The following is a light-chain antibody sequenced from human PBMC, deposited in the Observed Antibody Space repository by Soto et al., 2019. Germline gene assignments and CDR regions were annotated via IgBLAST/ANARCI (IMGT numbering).Light chain of an antibody. V-gene: IGKV1-5*01. CDR3: QQYSSYLFT. J-gene: IGKJ3*01. Sequence: DIQITQSPSTLSASLGDRVTITCRASQSISSWLAWYQQKPGKAPKLLIYDASSLESGVPSRFSGSGSGTDFTLTIRSLQPDDCATYYCQQYSSYLFTFGPGPKVDIK. CDR1: QSISSW. CDR2: DAS.